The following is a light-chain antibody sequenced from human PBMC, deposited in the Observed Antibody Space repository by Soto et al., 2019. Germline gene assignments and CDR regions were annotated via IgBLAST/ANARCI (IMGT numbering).Light chain of an antibody. V-gene: IGLV2-14*03. CDR3: TSYSGSTTLGV. CDR1: SSDVGAYDY. Sequence: QSALTQPASVSGSPGQSITISCTGTSSDVGAYDYVSWYQQHPGTAPKLIIYDVSHRPSGVSDRFSGSKSGNTASLTISGLQAEDEANSDCTSYSGSTTLGVFGTGTKLTVL. CDR2: DVS. J-gene: IGLJ1*01.